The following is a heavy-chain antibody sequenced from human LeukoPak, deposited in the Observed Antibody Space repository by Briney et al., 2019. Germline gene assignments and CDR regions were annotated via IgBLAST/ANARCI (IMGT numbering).Heavy chain of an antibody. D-gene: IGHD3-10*01. V-gene: IGHV1-18*04. J-gene: IGHJ6*04. CDR1: GYTFTSYG. Sequence: ASVKVPCKASGYTFTSYGISWVRQAPGQGLEWMGWISAYNGNTNYAQKLQGRVTMTTDTSTSTAYMELRSLRSDDTAVYYCARDGRAGSGSYKYYYYGMDVWGKGTTVTVSS. CDR3: ARDGRAGSGSYKYYYYGMDV. CDR2: ISAYNGNT.